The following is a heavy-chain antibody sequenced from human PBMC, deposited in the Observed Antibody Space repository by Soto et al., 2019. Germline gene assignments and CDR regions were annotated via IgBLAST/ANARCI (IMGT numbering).Heavy chain of an antibody. D-gene: IGHD2-15*01. J-gene: IGHJ3*02. CDR1: GYTLTELS. V-gene: IGHV1-24*01. Sequence: ASVKVSCKVSGYTLTELSMHWVRQAPGKGLEWMGGFDPEDGETIYAQKFQGRVTMTEDTSTDTAYMELSSLRSEDTAVYYCALRYCSGGRCYSGAFDIWGQGTTVTVSS. CDR2: FDPEDGET. CDR3: ALRYCSGGRCYSGAFDI.